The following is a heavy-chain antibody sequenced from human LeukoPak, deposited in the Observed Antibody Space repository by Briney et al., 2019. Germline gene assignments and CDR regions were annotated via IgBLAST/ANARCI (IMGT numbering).Heavy chain of an antibody. CDR3: ARGASGSSSSADY. CDR1: GFTFSTYW. Sequence: GGSLRLSCAASGFTFSTYWMSWARQAPGKRPEWVAYIKQDGSEKDYVDSVKGRFTISRDNAKNSLYLQMNSLRGEDTAVYYCARGASGSSSSADYWGQGTLVTVSS. V-gene: IGHV3-7*01. J-gene: IGHJ4*02. D-gene: IGHD6-6*01. CDR2: IKQDGSEK.